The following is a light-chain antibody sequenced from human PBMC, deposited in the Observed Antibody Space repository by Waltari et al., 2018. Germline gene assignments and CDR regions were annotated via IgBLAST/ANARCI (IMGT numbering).Light chain of an antibody. V-gene: IGKV1-39*01. CDR2: GAS. CDR3: QQSYTTPFT. CDR1: QSISTS. Sequence: DIQMTQSPPSLSASVGDRVTITCRATQSISTSLNWYQQKPGKAPNLLIYGASSLERGVPSRFSGSGSGTDFTLTISSLHTEDFATYYCQQSYTTPFTFGPGTKVDLK. J-gene: IGKJ3*01.